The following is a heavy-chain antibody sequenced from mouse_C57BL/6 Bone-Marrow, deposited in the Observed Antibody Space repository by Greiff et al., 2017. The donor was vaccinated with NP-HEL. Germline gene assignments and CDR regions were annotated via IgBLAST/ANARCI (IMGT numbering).Heavy chain of an antibody. Sequence: VQLQQSGPELVKPGASVKIPCKASGYTFTDYNMDWVKQSPGKSLEWIGDINPNNGGTIYNQKFKGKATLTVDKSSSTAYMELRSLTSEDTAVYYCARWGYDGFYYAMDYWGQGTSVTVSS. V-gene: IGHV1-18*01. CDR3: ARWGYDGFYYAMDY. D-gene: IGHD2-2*01. J-gene: IGHJ4*01. CDR2: INPNNGGT. CDR1: GYTFTDYN.